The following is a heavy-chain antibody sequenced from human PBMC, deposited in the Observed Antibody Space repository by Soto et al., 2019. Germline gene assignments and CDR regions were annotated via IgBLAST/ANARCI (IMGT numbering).Heavy chain of an antibody. CDR1: GFTLSTYT. Sequence: GGSLRLSCAASGFTLSTYTMNWVRQAPGKGLEWVSSISSSSSYIYYADSVKGRFTISRDNAKNSLYLQMNSLRAEDTAVYYCARADSSSWYYYYYMEVWGKGTTVTVSS. D-gene: IGHD6-13*01. CDR3: ARADSSSWYYYYYMEV. V-gene: IGHV3-21*01. J-gene: IGHJ6*03. CDR2: ISSSSSYI.